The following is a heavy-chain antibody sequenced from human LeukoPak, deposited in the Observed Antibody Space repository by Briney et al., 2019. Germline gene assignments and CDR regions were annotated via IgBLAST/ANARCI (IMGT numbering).Heavy chain of an antibody. Sequence: GGSLRLSCAASGFTFSSYAMSWVRQAPGKGLEWVSAISGSGGSTYYADSVKGRFTISRDNSKNTLYLQMNSLRAEDTAVYYCAKDRDDMVRGVIPYYFDYWGQGTLVTVSS. D-gene: IGHD3-10*01. CDR2: ISGSGGST. J-gene: IGHJ4*02. CDR1: GFTFSSYA. CDR3: AKDRDDMVRGVIPYYFDY. V-gene: IGHV3-23*01.